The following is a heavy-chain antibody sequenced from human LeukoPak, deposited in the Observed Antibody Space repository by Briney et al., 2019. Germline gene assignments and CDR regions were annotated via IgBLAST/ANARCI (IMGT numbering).Heavy chain of an antibody. CDR3: ATRPDIAATGPGWFDP. Sequence: SESRSLTWAVDGGSFSGYYWSWISQPAGKGMGWDGEINHSGSTNYNSSLKSRVTISVDTSKNQFSLKLSSVTAADTAVYYCATRPDIAATGPGWFDPWGQGTLVTVSS. CDR1: GGSFSGYY. CDR2: INHSGST. V-gene: IGHV4-34*01. D-gene: IGHD6-13*01. J-gene: IGHJ5*02.